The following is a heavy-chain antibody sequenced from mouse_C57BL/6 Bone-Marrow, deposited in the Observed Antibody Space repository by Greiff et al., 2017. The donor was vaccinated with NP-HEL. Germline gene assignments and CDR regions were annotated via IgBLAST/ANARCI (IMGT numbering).Heavy chain of an antibody. Sequence: VQLQQPGAELVRPGSSVKLSCKASGYTFTSYWMHWVKQRPIQGLEWIGNIDPSDSETHYNQKFKDKATLTVDKSSSTAYMQLSSLTSEDSAVYYWAKGNWVPYWYFEVWGTGTTVTVSS. D-gene: IGHD4-1*01. J-gene: IGHJ1*03. CDR2: IDPSDSET. CDR3: AKGNWVPYWYFEV. CDR1: GYTFTSYW. V-gene: IGHV1-52*01.